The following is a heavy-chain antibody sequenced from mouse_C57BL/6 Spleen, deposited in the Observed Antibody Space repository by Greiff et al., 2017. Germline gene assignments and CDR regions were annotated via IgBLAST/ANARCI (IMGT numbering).Heavy chain of an antibody. D-gene: IGHD1-1*01. J-gene: IGHJ3*01. CDR1: GFSLSTFGMG. CDR2: IWWDDDK. Sequence: QVTLKESGPGILQPSQTLSLTCSFSGFSLSTFGMGVGWIRQPSGKGLEWLAHIWWDDDKYYNPALKSRLTISKDTSKNQVFLKIANVDTADTATYYCARPEYYGSSYVAWFAYWGQGTLVTVSA. CDR3: ARPEYYGSSYVAWFAY. V-gene: IGHV8-8*01.